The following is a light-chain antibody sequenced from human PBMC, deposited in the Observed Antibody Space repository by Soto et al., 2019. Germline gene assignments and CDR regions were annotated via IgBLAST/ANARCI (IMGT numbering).Light chain of an antibody. CDR2: EVT. Sequence: QSVLTQPASVSGSPGQSITISCTGTSSDVGGYNYVSWYQLHPGKAPKLILYEVTNRPSGVSDRFSGSKSGNTASLTISGLQAEDEADSYCSSYTSSTAYVFGTGTKVTVL. CDR1: SSDVGGYNY. CDR3: SSYTSSTAYV. V-gene: IGLV2-14*01. J-gene: IGLJ1*01.